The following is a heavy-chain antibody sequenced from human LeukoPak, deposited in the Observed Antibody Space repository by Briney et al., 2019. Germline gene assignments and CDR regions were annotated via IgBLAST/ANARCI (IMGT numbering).Heavy chain of an antibody. CDR3: ARVSIGYSYGQANNYYYYMDV. CDR1: GGSISSYY. D-gene: IGHD5-18*01. Sequence: SETLSLTCTVSGGSISSYYWSWIRQPAGKGLEWIGRIYTSGSTNYNPSLKSRVTMSVDTSKNQFSLKLSSVTAADTAVYYCARVSIGYSYGQANNYYYYMDVWGKGTTVTISS. V-gene: IGHV4-4*07. CDR2: IYTSGST. J-gene: IGHJ6*03.